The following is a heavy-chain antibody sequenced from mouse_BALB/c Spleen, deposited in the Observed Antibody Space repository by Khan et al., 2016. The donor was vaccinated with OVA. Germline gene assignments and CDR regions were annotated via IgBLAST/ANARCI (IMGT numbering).Heavy chain of an antibody. V-gene: IGHV3-2*02. CDR1: GYSITSGYG. CDR2: ISYSGST. D-gene: IGHD1-2*01. CDR3: ARTARINY. J-gene: IGHJ2*01. Sequence: VQLKESGPGLVKPSQSLSLTCTVTGYSITSGYGWNWIRQLPGNKLEWMGYISYSGSTNYNPSLKSRISITRDTSKNQFFLQLNSVTTEDTATYYCARTARINYWGQGTTLTVSS.